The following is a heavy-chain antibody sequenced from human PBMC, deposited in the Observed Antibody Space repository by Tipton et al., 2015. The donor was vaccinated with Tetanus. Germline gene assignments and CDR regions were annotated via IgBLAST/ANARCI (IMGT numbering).Heavy chain of an antibody. J-gene: IGHJ6*02. V-gene: IGHV4-30-2*01. D-gene: IGHD3-3*01. CDR3: ARAHYDFWSSDSYYYGMDV. CDR2: INYSGSS. Sequence: TLSLTCTVSGGSFTSDNSYWSWIRKPPGKGLEWIGYINYSGSSYYSPSLKSRVSISVDGSNNQFSLDLNSVTAADTAVYYCARAHYDFWSSDSYYYGMDVWGQGTTVTVPS. CDR1: GGSFTSDNSY.